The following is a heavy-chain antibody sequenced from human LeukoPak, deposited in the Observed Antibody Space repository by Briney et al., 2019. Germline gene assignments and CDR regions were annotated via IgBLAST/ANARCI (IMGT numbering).Heavy chain of an antibody. CDR2: IKQDGSET. V-gene: IGHV3-7*01. J-gene: IGHJ4*02. D-gene: IGHD6-13*01. CDR1: GFTFSSYW. Sequence: GGSLRFSCAASGFTFSSYWMNWVRQAPGKGLEWVAKIKQDGSETYYVDSVKGRFSISRDNAKNSLYLQMNSLRAEDTAMYYCASPSYSGGWYYLDYWGQGTLVTVSS. CDR3: ASPSYSGGWYYLDY.